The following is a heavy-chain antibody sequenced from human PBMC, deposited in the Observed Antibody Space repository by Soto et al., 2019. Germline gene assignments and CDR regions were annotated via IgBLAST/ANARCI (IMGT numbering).Heavy chain of an antibody. V-gene: IGHV3-23*01. Sequence: EVQLLESGGGLVQPGGSLRLSCAASGFTFSSYAMSWVRQAPGKGLEWVSAISGSGGSTYYADSVKGRFTISRDNSKNTLYRQMNSLRAEDTAVYYCARASRSGWYYFDYWGQGTLVTVSS. CDR2: ISGSGGST. J-gene: IGHJ4*02. D-gene: IGHD6-19*01. CDR3: ARASRSGWYYFDY. CDR1: GFTFSSYA.